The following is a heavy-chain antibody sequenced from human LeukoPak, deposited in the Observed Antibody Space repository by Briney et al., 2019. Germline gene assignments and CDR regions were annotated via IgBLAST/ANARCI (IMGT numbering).Heavy chain of an antibody. CDR2: IIPIFGTA. Sequence: ASVKVSCKASGGAFSSYAISWVRQAPGQGLEWMGGIIPIFGTANYAQKFQGRVTITADESTSTAYMELSSLRSEDTAVYYCARAGRATVTSNFDYWGQGTLVTVSS. CDR1: GGAFSSYA. J-gene: IGHJ4*02. CDR3: ARAGRATVTSNFDY. D-gene: IGHD4-17*01. V-gene: IGHV1-69*13.